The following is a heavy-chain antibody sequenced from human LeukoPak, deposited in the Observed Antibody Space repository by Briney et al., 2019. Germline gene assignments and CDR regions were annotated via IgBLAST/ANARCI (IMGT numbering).Heavy chain of an antibody. D-gene: IGHD2-15*01. Sequence: GGSLRLSCTASGFTFGDYAMSGFRQAPGEGVEWVGFIRSKAHGGTTEYAASVKGRFTISRDDSKSIAYLQMDSLTTEDTAVYYCTRAGRYCSGGSCYSFYWGQGTLVTVSS. V-gene: IGHV3-49*03. J-gene: IGHJ4*02. CDR1: GFTFGDYA. CDR3: TRAGRYCSGGSCYSFY. CDR2: IRSKAHGGTT.